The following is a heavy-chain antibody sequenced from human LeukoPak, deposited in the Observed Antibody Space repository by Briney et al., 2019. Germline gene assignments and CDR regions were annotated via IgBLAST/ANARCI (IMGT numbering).Heavy chain of an antibody. CDR2: VFYSGST. CDR1: GGSISSSTW. CDR3: ASGGLASRYLEY. Sequence: PSETLSLTCGVSGGSISSSTWWTWVRQPPGKGLEWIGEVFYSGSTNYNPSLRSRVKMSVDTSKSYFSLQLTSVTAADTAVYFCASGGLASRYLEYGGQGTLVTVSS. V-gene: IGHV4/OR15-8*01. J-gene: IGHJ4*02. D-gene: IGHD3-3*01.